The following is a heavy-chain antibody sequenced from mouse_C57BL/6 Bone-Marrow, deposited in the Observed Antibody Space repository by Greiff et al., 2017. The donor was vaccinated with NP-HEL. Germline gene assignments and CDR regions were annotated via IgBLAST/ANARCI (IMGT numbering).Heavy chain of an antibody. J-gene: IGHJ4*01. V-gene: IGHV5-17*01. Sequence: EVQRVESGGGLVKPGGSLKLSCAASGFTFSDYGMHWVRQAPEQGLAWVAYISSGSSTIYYADTVKGRFTLTRDNAKTTLFLQMTILRSEDTAMYYCARRGYYFYAMDYWGQGTSVTVSS. CDR2: ISSGSSTI. D-gene: IGHD2-3*01. CDR3: ARRGYYFYAMDY. CDR1: GFTFSDYG.